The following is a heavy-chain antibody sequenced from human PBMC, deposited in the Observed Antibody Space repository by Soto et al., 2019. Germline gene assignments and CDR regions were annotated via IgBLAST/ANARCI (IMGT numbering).Heavy chain of an antibody. Sequence: PSETLSLTCTVSGGSVSSGSYYWSWIRQPPGKGLEWIGYIYYSGSTNYNPSLKSRVTISVDTSKNQFSPKLSSVTAADTAVYYCARDASNLYYFDYWGQGTLVTVSS. CDR1: GGSVSSGSYY. CDR3: ARDASNLYYFDY. CDR2: IYYSGST. J-gene: IGHJ4*02. D-gene: IGHD4-4*01. V-gene: IGHV4-61*01.